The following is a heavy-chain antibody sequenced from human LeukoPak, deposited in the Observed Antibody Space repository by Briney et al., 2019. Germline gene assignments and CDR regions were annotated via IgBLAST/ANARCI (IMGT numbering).Heavy chain of an antibody. D-gene: IGHD2-15*01. Sequence: ASVKVSCKASGYAFTNFGISWVRQAPGQGLEWMGWISPYNGNTDYPQKVRGRVTMTTDTSTSTAYMELRSLRSDDTAVYYCARGGVGHCSGGSCPTSWFDPWGQGTLVTASS. CDR1: GYAFTNFG. CDR3: ARGGVGHCSGGSCPTSWFDP. J-gene: IGHJ5*02. CDR2: ISPYNGNT. V-gene: IGHV1-18*01.